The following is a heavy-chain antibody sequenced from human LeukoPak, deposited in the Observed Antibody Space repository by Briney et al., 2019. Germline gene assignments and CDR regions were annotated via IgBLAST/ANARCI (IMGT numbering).Heavy chain of an antibody. CDR2: INSDGSST. J-gene: IGHJ4*02. Sequence: GGSLSFYCAASGFTFSSYWRHWVRQAPGNGLVWVSRINSDGSSTSYADSVKGRFTISRDNAKNTLYLQMNSLRAEDTAVYYCARGAAPWGQGTLVTVSS. CDR1: GFTFSSYW. D-gene: IGHD6-13*01. CDR3: ARGAAP. V-gene: IGHV3-74*01.